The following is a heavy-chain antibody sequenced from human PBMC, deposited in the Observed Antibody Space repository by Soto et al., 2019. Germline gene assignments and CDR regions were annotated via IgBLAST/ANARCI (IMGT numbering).Heavy chain of an antibody. J-gene: IGHJ6*03. CDR3: ARGSGHYMDV. Sequence: EVQLVESGGGLVQPGGFLRLSCAASGITFSIYWMSWVRQAPGKGLEWVANIKQDGSEKYYVDSVKGRFTISRDNAKSSLYLQMNSLRAEDTAVFWCARGSGHYMDVWGKGTTVTVSS. CDR2: IKQDGSEK. D-gene: IGHD1-26*01. V-gene: IGHV3-7*01. CDR1: GITFSIYW.